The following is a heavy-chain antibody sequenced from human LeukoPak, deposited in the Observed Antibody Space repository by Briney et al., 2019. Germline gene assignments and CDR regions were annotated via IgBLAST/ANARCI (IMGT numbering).Heavy chain of an antibody. J-gene: IGHJ4*02. CDR3: ARDLWAQKLPHRYFDY. D-gene: IGHD6-13*01. V-gene: IGHV3-7*05. Sequence: GGSLRLSCAASEFTFSSYWMTWVRQAPGKGLEWVANIKQDGSEIYYMDTVKGRFTISRDNAKNSLYLQMNSLRAEDTAVYYCARDLWAQKLPHRYFDYWGQGTLVTVSS. CDR2: IKQDGSEI. CDR1: EFTFSSYW.